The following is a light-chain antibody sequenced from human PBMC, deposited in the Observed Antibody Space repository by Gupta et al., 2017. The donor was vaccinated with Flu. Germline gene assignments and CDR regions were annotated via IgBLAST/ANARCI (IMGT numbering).Light chain of an antibody. V-gene: IGLV1-47*01. Sequence: QSVLTQPPSASGTPRQRVTISCSGSSSNIGSNYVYWYQQLPGTAPKLLIYRNNQRPSAVPDRFSGSKSGTPASLAISGLRAEDEADYYCAAWDDSLSGWVFGGGTKLTVL. CDR2: RNN. CDR3: AAWDDSLSGWV. CDR1: SSNIGSNY. J-gene: IGLJ3*02.